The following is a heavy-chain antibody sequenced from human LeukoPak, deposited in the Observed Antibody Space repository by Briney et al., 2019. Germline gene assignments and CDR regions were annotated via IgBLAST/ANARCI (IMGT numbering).Heavy chain of an antibody. CDR1: GGSISSYY. J-gene: IGHJ4*02. V-gene: IGHV4-34*01. CDR3: ARGFSH. CDR2: INHSGST. Sequence: SETLSLTCTVSGGSISSYYWSWIRQPPGKGLEWIGEINHSGSTTYNPSLKSRVTMSIDTSKNQFSLKLRSVTAADTAVYYCARGFSHWGQGTLVTVSS.